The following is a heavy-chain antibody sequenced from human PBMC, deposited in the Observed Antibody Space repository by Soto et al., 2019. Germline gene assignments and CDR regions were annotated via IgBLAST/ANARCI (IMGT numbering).Heavy chain of an antibody. CDR3: ARVVRGYCSGGSCYGGSYYSYVHG. Sequence: EVQLVESGGGLVQPGGSLRLSCAASGFTFSSYDMHWVRQATGKGLEWVSAIGTAGDTYYPGSVKGRFTISRENAKNSLYLQMNSLRAGDTAVYYCARVVRGYCSGGSCYGGSYYSYVHGWGKGTTVTVSS. J-gene: IGHJ6*03. CDR2: IGTAGDT. V-gene: IGHV3-13*01. D-gene: IGHD2-15*01. CDR1: GFTFSSYD.